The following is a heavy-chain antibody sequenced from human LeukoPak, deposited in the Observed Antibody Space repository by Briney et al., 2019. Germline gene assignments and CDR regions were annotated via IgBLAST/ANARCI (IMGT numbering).Heavy chain of an antibody. CDR2: ISYDGSNK. CDR1: GFTFRSYG. D-gene: IGHD6-19*01. J-gene: IGHJ4*02. V-gene: IGHV3-30*18. CDR3: AKERLPAQWLPRDYFDY. Sequence: GGALRLSCAASGFTFRSYGMHWVRQAPGKGLEWVAVISYDGSNKYYADPVKGRFTISRDNSKNTLYLQMNSLRAEDTAVYYCAKERLPAQWLPRDYFDYWGQGTLVTVSS.